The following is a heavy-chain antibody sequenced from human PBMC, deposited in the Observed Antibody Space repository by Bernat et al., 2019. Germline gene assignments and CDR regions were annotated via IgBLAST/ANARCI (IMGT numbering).Heavy chain of an antibody. Sequence: QVQLVESGGGVVQPGRSLRLSCAASGFTFSTYGMHWVRQAPGKGLEWVAVISYDGSNKYYGDSVKGRFTISRDNAKNSLYLQMNSLRAEDTAVYYCARVSRQLVLNPIDYWGQGTLVTVSS. CDR1: GFTFSTYG. J-gene: IGHJ4*02. D-gene: IGHD6-13*01. CDR3: ARVSRQLVLNPIDY. CDR2: ISYDGSNK. V-gene: IGHV3-30*03.